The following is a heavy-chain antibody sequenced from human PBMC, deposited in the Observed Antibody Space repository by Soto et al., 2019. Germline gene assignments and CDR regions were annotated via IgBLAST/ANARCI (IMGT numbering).Heavy chain of an antibody. CDR3: TRGGFYCTNGVCYSYYYYYGMDV. D-gene: IGHD2-8*01. CDR2: IRSKAYGGTT. CDR1: GFTFGDYA. Sequence: GSLRLSCTASGFTFGDYAMSWFRQAPGKGLEWVGFIRSKAYGGTTEYAASVKGRFTISRDDSKSIAYLQMNSLKTEDTAVYYCTRGGFYCTNGVCYSYYYYYGMDVWGQGTTVTVSS. J-gene: IGHJ6*02. V-gene: IGHV3-49*03.